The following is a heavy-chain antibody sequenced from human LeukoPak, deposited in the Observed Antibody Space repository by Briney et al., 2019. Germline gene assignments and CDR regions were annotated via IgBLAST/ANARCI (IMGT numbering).Heavy chain of an antibody. D-gene: IGHD6-6*01. J-gene: IGHJ4*02. CDR1: GFTFSSYG. CDR2: IRYDGSNK. Sequence: PGGSLRLSCAASGFTFSSYGMHWFRQAPGKGLEWVAFIRYDGSNKYYADSVKGRFTISRDNSKNTLYLQMNSLRAEDTAVYYCAKDRGEGSSDIDYWGQGTLVTVSS. V-gene: IGHV3-30*02. CDR3: AKDRGEGSSDIDY.